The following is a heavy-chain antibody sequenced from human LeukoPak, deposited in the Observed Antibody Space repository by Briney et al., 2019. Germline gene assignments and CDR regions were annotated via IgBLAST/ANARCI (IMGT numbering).Heavy chain of an antibody. Sequence: GSLRLSCAASGFTFSSYWMTWVRQAPGKGLEWVGNIKGDGSEKYYVDSVKGRFTISRDNAKNSLYLQMNSLRVEDTAVYYCARRRSSWENYYYMDVWGKGTTVTVSS. J-gene: IGHJ6*03. D-gene: IGHD6-13*01. V-gene: IGHV3-7*01. CDR2: IKGDGSEK. CDR3: ARRRSSWENYYYMDV. CDR1: GFTFSSYW.